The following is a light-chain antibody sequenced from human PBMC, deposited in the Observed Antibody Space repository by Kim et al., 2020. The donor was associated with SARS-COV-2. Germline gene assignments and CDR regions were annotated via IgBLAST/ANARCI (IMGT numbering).Light chain of an antibody. CDR1: SSDVGGYKY. CDR3: SSYSTMSTWV. V-gene: IGLV2-14*03. J-gene: IGLJ3*02. Sequence: QSALTQPASVSGSPGQSITISCTGTSSDVGGYKYVSWYQQHPGEAPKLMIYDVSKRPSGVSNRFSGSKSGNTASLTISGLQAEDEADYYCSSYSTMSTWVFGGGTQLTVL. CDR2: DVS.